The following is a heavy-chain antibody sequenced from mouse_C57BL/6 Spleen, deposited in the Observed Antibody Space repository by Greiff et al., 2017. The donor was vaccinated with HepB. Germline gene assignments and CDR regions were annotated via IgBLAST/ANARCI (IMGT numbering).Heavy chain of an antibody. V-gene: IGHV1-55*01. Sequence: VQLQQPGAELVKPGASVKMSCKASGYTFTSYWITWVNQRPGQGLEWIGDIYPGSGSTNYNEKFKSKATLTVDTSSSTAYMQLSSLTSEDSAVYYCARGYYGRSYAMDYWGQGTSVTVSS. D-gene: IGHD1-1*01. CDR1: GYTFTSYW. CDR3: ARGYYGRSYAMDY. CDR2: IYPGSGST. J-gene: IGHJ4*01.